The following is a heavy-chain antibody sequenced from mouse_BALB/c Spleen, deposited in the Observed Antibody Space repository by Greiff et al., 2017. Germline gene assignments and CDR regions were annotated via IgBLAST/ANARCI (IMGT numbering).Heavy chain of an antibody. CDR1: GFAFSSYD. CDR3: ASDGNYLVY. CDR2: ISSGGGST. D-gene: IGHD2-1*01. V-gene: IGHV5-12-1*01. J-gene: IGHJ3*01. Sequence: VQLKESGGGLVKPGGSLKLSCAASGFAFSSYDMSWVRQTPEKRLEWVAYISSGGGSTYYPDTVKGRFTISRDNAKNTLYLQMSSLKSEDTAMYYCASDGNYLVYWGQGTLVTVSA.